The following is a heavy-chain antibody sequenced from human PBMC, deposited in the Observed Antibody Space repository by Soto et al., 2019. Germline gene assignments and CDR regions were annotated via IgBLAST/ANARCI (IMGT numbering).Heavy chain of an antibody. V-gene: IGHV3-23*01. Sequence: EVQLLESGGGVVQPGGSLRLSCEASGFTLRNYAMTWIRQAPGKGLEWVSLISANDVGTYYEESVKTRFTISTDQSRNTVYLQMDSLRADDTAIYYCAKAKNDYNWDNRPPFDYWGQGTLVTVSS. CDR1: GFTLRNYA. D-gene: IGHD1-20*01. CDR2: ISANDVGT. CDR3: AKAKNDYNWDNRPPFDY. J-gene: IGHJ4*02.